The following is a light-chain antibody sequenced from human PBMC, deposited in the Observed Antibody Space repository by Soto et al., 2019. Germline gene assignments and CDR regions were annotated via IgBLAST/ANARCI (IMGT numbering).Light chain of an antibody. CDR1: QSVISSS. CDR3: QQYGGSPLT. V-gene: IGKV3-20*01. CDR2: GAS. J-gene: IGKJ4*01. Sequence: EIVLTQSPGTLSLSPGERATLSCRASQSVISSSLAWYRQKPGQAPRLLIYGASGRATGIPDRFSGSGSGTDFSLTISRLEPEDFAVYYCQQYGGSPLTFGGGTKVEIK.